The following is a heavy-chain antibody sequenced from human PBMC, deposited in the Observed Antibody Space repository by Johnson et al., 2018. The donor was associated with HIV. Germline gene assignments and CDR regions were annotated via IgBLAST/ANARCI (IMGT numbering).Heavy chain of an antibody. D-gene: IGHD3-22*01. CDR1: GFTFSTYG. V-gene: IGHV3-30*18. Sequence: QVQLVESGGGLVKPGRSLRLSCAASGFTFSTYGMHWVRQAPGKGLEWVAVISYDGSKKYYADSVQGRFTISRDNSKNTLYLQMNSLRAEDTAVYYCAKDLPYDSRGVDAFDIWGQVTMVTVSS. J-gene: IGHJ3*02. CDR3: AKDLPYDSRGVDAFDI. CDR2: ISYDGSKK.